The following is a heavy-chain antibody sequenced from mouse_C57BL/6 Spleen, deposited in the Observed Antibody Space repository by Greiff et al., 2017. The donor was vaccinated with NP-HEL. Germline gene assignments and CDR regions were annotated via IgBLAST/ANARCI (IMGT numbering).Heavy chain of an antibody. CDR1: GFTFSSYA. Sequence: EVMLVESGGGLVKPGGSLKLSCAASGFTFSSYAMSWVRQTPEKRLEWVATISDGGSYTYYPDNVKGRFTISRDNAKNNLYLQMSHLKSEDTAMYYCARDRGPYYYGSRYFDVWGTGTTVTVSS. J-gene: IGHJ1*03. CDR3: ARDRGPYYYGSRYFDV. D-gene: IGHD1-1*01. V-gene: IGHV5-4*01. CDR2: ISDGGSYT.